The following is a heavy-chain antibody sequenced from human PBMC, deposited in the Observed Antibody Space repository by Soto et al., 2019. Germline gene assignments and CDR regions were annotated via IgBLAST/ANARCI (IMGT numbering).Heavy chain of an antibody. J-gene: IGHJ4*02. Sequence: EVQLVESGGGLVQPGRSLRLSCAASGFTFGDYAMHWVRQAPGKGLEWVSGISWNRGSIGYADSVKGRFTISRDNAKNSLYLQMNSLRAEDTALYYCAKDGSYSSGWFYFDYWGQGTLVTVSS. V-gene: IGHV3-9*01. CDR1: GFTFGDYA. CDR3: AKDGSYSSGWFYFDY. CDR2: ISWNRGSI. D-gene: IGHD6-19*01.